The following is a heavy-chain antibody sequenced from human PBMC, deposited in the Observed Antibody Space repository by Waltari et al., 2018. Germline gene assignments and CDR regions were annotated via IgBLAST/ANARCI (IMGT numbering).Heavy chain of an antibody. Sequence: QVQLVQSGAAVKKPGVSVKVPCQASGYPFTSYGISWVRPAPGLGHEGLGCVSAYNGNTNYAQKLQGRVTMTTDTSTSTAYMELRSLRSDDTAVYYWARDGGYSSGYADAFDIWGQGTMVTVSS. J-gene: IGHJ3*02. CDR2: VSAYNGNT. D-gene: IGHD3-22*01. CDR3: ARDGGYSSGYADAFDI. V-gene: IGHV1-18*01. CDR1: GYPFTSYG.